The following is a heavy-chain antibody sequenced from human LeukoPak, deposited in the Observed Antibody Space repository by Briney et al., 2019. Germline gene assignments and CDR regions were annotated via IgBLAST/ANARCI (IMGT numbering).Heavy chain of an antibody. Sequence: QPGGSLRLSCEASGFAFSKYRMHWVRQAPGKGLVWVSFISKDGATRTYVDSVRDRFTISRDNSKNILFLQMNSLKSEDTAMYCCVRASGYLHDFDFWGQGTLVTVSS. D-gene: IGHD3-3*01. J-gene: IGHJ4*02. CDR1: GFAFSKYR. V-gene: IGHV3-74*03. CDR3: VRASGYLHDFDF. CDR2: ISKDGATR.